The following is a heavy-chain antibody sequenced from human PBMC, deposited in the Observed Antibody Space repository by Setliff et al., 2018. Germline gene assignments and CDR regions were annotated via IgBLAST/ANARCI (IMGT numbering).Heavy chain of an antibody. J-gene: IGHJ6*03. Sequence: ASVKVSCKASGYTLTTYLMNWVRQAPGQGLEWMGYINTRTGEPMYAQGFTGRFVFSLDPSVSTAYLQISSLKAEDTALYYCARASRFGTIKYRGDYYMDVWGKGTTVTFSS. CDR2: INTRTGEP. CDR3: ARASRFGTIKYRGDYYMDV. CDR1: GYTLTTYL. V-gene: IGHV7-4-1*02. D-gene: IGHD3-10*01.